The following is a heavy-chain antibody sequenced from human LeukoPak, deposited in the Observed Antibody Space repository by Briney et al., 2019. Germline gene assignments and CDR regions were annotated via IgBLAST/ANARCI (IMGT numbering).Heavy chain of an antibody. CDR2: IRYDGSNK. CDR1: GVTFSSYG. CDR3: AKDSHIAAAGTYYMDV. Sequence: GGSLRLSCAASGVTFSSYGMHCVRQAPGKGLEWMAFIRYDGSNKYYADSVKGRFTISRDNSKNTLYLQMNSLRAEDTAVYYCAKDSHIAAAGTYYMDVWVRGTTVTISS. V-gene: IGHV3-30*02. D-gene: IGHD6-13*01. J-gene: IGHJ6*03.